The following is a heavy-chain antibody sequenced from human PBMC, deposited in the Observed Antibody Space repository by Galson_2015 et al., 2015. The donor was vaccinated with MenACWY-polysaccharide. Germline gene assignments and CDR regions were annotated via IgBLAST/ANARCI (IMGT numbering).Heavy chain of an antibody. CDR3: VRLLGGVSFDS. Sequence: PALVKPTQTLSLTCTFSGFSVTATGVGVGWIRQPPGKAPEWLAHIYWDGDKRFSPSLGADPPIPKDTPRDQVVLTMTDMDPVDTATYYCVRLLGGVSFDSWGQGTL. V-gene: IGHV2-5*02. J-gene: IGHJ4*02. D-gene: IGHD1-26*01. CDR2: IYWDGDK. CDR1: GFSVTATGVG.